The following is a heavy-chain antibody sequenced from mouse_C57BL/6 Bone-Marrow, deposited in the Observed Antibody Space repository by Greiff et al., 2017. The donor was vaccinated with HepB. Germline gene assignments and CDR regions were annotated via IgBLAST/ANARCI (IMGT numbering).Heavy chain of an antibody. J-gene: IGHJ3*01. V-gene: IGHV1-85*01. Sequence: QVQLKESGPELVKPGASVKLSCKASGYNFTSYDINWVKQRPGQGLEWIGWIYPGDGSTKYNEKFKGKATLTVDTSSSTAYMELHSLTSEDSAVYACGRAYGGSGFAYWGQGTLVTVSA. D-gene: IGHD1-1*01. CDR3: GRAYGGSGFAY. CDR2: IYPGDGST. CDR1: GYNFTSYD.